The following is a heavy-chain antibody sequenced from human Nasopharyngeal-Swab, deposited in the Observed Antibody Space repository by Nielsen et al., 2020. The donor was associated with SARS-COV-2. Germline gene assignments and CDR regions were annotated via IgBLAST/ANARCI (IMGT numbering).Heavy chain of an antibody. CDR2: IYYSGST. V-gene: IGHV4-59*08. Sequence: SETLSLTCTVSGGSISSYYWSWIRQPPGKGLEWIGYIYYSGSTNYNPSLKSRVTISVDTSKNQFSLKLSSVTAADTAVYYCARHFNFAFDIWGQGTRVTVSS. CDR1: GGSISSYY. D-gene: IGHD5-24*01. J-gene: IGHJ3*02. CDR3: ARHFNFAFDI.